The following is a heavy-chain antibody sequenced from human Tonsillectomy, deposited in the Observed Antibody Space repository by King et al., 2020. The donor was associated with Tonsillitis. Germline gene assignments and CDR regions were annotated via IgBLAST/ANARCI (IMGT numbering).Heavy chain of an antibody. CDR2: ISYDGSNK. D-gene: IGHD1-26*01. CDR3: ANIGGPIKYSGNYPRTDPFDI. Sequence: VQRVESGGGVVQPGRSLRLSCAASGFTFSSYGMHWVRQAPGKGLEWVAVISYDGSNKYYADSVKGRFTISRDNSKKTLYLQMNSLRAADTAVYYCANIGGPIKYSGNYPRTDPFDIWGQGKMVTVSS. CDR1: GFTFSSYG. V-gene: IGHV3-30*18. J-gene: IGHJ3*02.